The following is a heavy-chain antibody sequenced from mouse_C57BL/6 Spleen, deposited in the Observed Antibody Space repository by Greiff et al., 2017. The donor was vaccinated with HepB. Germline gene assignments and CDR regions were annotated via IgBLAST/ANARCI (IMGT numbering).Heavy chain of an antibody. Sequence: EVHLVESGGGLVKPGGSLKLSCAASGFTFSDYGMHWVRQAPEKGLEWVAYISSGSSTIYYADTVKGRFTISRDNAKNTLFLQMTSLRSEDTAMYYCARPTMIRDWYFDVWGTGTTVTVSS. CDR3: ARPTMIRDWYFDV. J-gene: IGHJ1*03. D-gene: IGHD2-4*01. V-gene: IGHV5-17*01. CDR1: GFTFSDYG. CDR2: ISSGSSTI.